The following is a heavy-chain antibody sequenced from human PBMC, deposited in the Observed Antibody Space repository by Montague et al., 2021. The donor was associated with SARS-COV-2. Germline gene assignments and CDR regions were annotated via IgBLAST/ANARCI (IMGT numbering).Heavy chain of an antibody. J-gene: IGHJ4*02. V-gene: IGHV3-7*03. CDR3: AKGVSNGWTFDY. CDR2: ISQDGSEE. D-gene: IGHD6-19*01. CDR1: GFTFSAYW. Sequence: SLRLSCAASGFTFSAYWMTWVRQAPGKGLEWVASISQDGSEENYVDSVKGRFTISRDNAKSSLYLQMNSLRAEDTAVFYCAKGVSNGWTFDYWGQGTLVTVSS.